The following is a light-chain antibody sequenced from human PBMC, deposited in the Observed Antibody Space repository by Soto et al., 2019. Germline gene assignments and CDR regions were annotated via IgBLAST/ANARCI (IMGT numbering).Light chain of an antibody. V-gene: IGKV3D-15*01. CDR3: QQYNNWPRT. J-gene: IGKJ1*01. Sequence: EIVLTQPPDTLSVSPGERATLSCRASQSISRTLAWYQQKSGQPPRLLIYDASTRATGFPARFSGSGSGTEFTLTINSLQSEDFAVYYCQQYNNWPRTFGQGTKVDIK. CDR1: QSISRT. CDR2: DAS.